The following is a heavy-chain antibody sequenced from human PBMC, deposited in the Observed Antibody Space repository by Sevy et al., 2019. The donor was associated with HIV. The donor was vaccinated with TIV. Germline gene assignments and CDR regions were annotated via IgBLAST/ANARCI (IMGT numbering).Heavy chain of an antibody. CDR2: INPYNGHT. CDR1: GYTFTSHG. J-gene: IGHJ3*02. CDR3: ARVEYNFWSGFPPRGAFDI. V-gene: IGHV1-18*01. Sequence: ASVKVSCKTSGYTFTSHGISWVRQAPGQGLEWMGWINPYNGHTKYAQKLQGRVTMTTDRSTSTAYMELRSLGSDDTAGYYCARVEYNFWSGFPPRGAFDIWGQGTMVTVSS. D-gene: IGHD3-3*01.